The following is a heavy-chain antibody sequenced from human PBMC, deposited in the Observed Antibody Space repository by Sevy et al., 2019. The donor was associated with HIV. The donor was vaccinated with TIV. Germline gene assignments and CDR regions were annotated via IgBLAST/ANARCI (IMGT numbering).Heavy chain of an antibody. V-gene: IGHV4-4*07. D-gene: IGHD3-10*01. CDR3: ARDDLVVGGGSNWFDP. CDR2: DSTSGST. Sequence: SETLSLTCTVSSASFSAYYWSWIRQPAGKGLEWIGRDSTSGSTNYNPTLKSRVTMSLDTSKNHCSLKLGSVTAADTAIYYCARDDLVVGGGSNWFDPWGQGALVTVSS. J-gene: IGHJ5*02. CDR1: SASFSAYY.